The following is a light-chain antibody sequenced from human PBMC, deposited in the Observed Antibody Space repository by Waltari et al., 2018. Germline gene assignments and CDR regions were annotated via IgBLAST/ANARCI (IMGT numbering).Light chain of an antibody. V-gene: IGKV2-30*01. Sequence: DVVMTQSPLSLPVSLGQPASISCKSSQSLVFSDGNTYLHLFQQRPGQSPRRLNYKVSNRDSGVPDRCSGSWSGTDFTLKISRVEAEDVGVYYCMQTTHWPRTFGQGTKVEIK. J-gene: IGKJ1*01. CDR3: MQTTHWPRT. CDR2: KVS. CDR1: QSLVFSDGNTY.